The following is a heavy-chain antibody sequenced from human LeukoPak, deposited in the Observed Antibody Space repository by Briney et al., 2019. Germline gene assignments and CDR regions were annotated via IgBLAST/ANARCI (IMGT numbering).Heavy chain of an antibody. D-gene: IGHD5-24*01. CDR3: ARETVGDGYNYGGTFDI. CDR1: LFTLRSYR. Sequence: GSLRLSCAHSLFTLRSYRMYSGPPAPRKRVVCVSRINSDGSTTSYANSVKGRFTISRDNAKNTLYLQMNSLRAEDTAVYYCARETVGDGYNYGGTFDIWGQGTMVTVTS. V-gene: IGHV3-74*01. J-gene: IGHJ3*02. CDR2: INSDGSTT.